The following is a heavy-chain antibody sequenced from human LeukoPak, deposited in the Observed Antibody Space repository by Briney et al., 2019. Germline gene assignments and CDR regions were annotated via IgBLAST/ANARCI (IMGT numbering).Heavy chain of an antibody. J-gene: IGHJ4*02. Sequence: ASVTVSCKASGYTFTINHIHWVRQAPGQGLEWMGVFNPSGDSTTYAQNFQGRVTMTRDTSTSTVYMELRSLRSEDTAIYYCAKLAASDTGETYWGQGTLVTVSS. D-gene: IGHD6-13*01. V-gene: IGHV1-46*01. CDR1: GYTFTINH. CDR3: AKLAASDTGETY. CDR2: FNPSGDST.